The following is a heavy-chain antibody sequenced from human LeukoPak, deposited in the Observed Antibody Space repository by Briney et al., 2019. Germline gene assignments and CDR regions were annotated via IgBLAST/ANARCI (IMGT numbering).Heavy chain of an antibody. CDR3: ATGAVAGTDDAFDI. J-gene: IGHJ3*02. CDR1: GYTFTDYY. D-gene: IGHD6-19*01. V-gene: IGHV1-69-2*01. CDR2: VDPEDGET. Sequence: ASVKVSCKVSGYTFTDYYMHWVQQAPGKGLEWMGLVDPEDGETIYAEKFQGRVTITADTSTDTVYMELSSLRSEDTAVYYCATGAVAGTDDAFDIWGQGTMVTVSS.